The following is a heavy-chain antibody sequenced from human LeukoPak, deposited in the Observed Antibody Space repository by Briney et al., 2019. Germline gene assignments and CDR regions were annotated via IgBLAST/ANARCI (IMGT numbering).Heavy chain of an antibody. CDR1: GDSISRNYW. J-gene: IGHJ4*02. D-gene: IGHD1-26*01. Sequence: SETLSLTCAVSGDSISRNYWWTWVRPPPGKGLEWVGEMHHSGSTNYSPSLKSRVTISVDNSRNQFSLGLSSVRAADTAVYYCARGGDESYFTLLFDYWGQGTLVTVSS. CDR3: ARGGDESYFTLLFDY. CDR2: MHHSGST. V-gene: IGHV4-4*02.